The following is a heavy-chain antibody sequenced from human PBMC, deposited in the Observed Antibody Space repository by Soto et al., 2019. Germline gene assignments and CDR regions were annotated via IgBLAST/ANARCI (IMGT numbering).Heavy chain of an antibody. D-gene: IGHD2-15*01. CDR2: ISYDGSNK. CDR3: ARGDREDIAVVVGVRPGEYGVDV. Sequence: QVQLVESGGGVVQPGRSLRLPCAASGFTFRNYAMHWVRQAPGKGLEWLAVISYDGSNKFYRDYVKGRFTISRDNSKNTLYLQINSLRYEDTAVYYCARGDREDIAVVVGVRPGEYGVDVWGQGTTVTVSS. V-gene: IGHV3-30-3*01. CDR1: GFTFRNYA. J-gene: IGHJ6*02.